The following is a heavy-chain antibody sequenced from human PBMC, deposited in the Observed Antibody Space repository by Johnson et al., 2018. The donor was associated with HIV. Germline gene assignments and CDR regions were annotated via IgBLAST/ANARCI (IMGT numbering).Heavy chain of an antibody. D-gene: IGHD3-22*01. Sequence: QVQLVESGGGVVQPGRSLRLSCAASGFTFSSYGMQWVRQAPGKGLEWVAVIWYDGSNKDYADSVKGRLPISRDNSKNTLYLQMNNLRAEDTAVYYCAKDYKNYYDSSGYETGTFDIWGQGTMVTVSS. CDR2: IWYDGSNK. CDR1: GFTFSSYG. V-gene: IGHV3-33*06. CDR3: AKDYKNYYDSSGYETGTFDI. J-gene: IGHJ3*02.